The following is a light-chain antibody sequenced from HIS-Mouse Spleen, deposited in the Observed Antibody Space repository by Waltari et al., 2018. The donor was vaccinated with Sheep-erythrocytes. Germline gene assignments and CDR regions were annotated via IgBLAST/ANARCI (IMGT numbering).Light chain of an antibody. J-gene: IGLJ3*02. CDR1: RSDVVSYNL. V-gene: IGLV2-23*01. CDR2: EGS. CDR3: CSYAGSSTPWV. Sequence: QPALTQPASVSGSPGQSITIPCTGTRSDVVSYNLVSWYQQHPGKAPKLLIYEGSKRPSGVSNRFSGSKSGNTASLTISGLQAEDEADYYCCSYAGSSTPWVFGGGTKLTVL.